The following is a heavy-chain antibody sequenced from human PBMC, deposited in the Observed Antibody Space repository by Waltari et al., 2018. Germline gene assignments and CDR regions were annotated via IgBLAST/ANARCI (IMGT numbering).Heavy chain of an antibody. D-gene: IGHD7-27*01. CDR2: LDPEDGQA. J-gene: IGHJ4*02. V-gene: IGHV1-69-2*01. CDR1: GDTFTDNY. CDR3: AREVTKVELGRRLPHFFDS. Sequence: EVQLLQSGAEVKKPGTPVKISCKVSGDTFTDNYIHWIQQAPGKGLQWMGLLDPEDGQAVYAEKFQGRVTMTADTSKKQFFLKLTSVTAADTAFYYCAREVTKVELGRRLPHFFDSWGQGTLVTVSS.